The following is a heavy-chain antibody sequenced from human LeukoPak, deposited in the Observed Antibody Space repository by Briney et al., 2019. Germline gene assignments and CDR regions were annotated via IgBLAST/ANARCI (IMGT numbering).Heavy chain of an antibody. CDR2: INPNSGFT. J-gene: IGHJ5*02. CDR1: GYTFTDYY. D-gene: IGHD6-19*01. V-gene: IGHV1-2*02. Sequence: ASVKVSCKSSGYTFTDYYIHWVRQAPGQGLEWMGWINPNSGFTNYAQKFQGRVTMTRDTSISTAYMEVSRLRSDDTAVYYCARFRGSGWYSFDLWGQGTLVTISS. CDR3: ARFRGSGWYSFDL.